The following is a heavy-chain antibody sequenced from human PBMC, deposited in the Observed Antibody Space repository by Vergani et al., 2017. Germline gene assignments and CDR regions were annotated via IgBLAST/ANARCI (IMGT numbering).Heavy chain of an antibody. Sequence: QLQLQQSGPGLVKPSETLFLTCTVSADSISSGSYYWSWIRQHPGKGLEWIGYIYYSGNTYYNPSLKTRLTISVDTSKNQFSLKLSSVTAADTAVYYCARAIGCSTTSCYWAPRYYYYMDVWGKGTTVTVSS. V-gene: IGHV4-31*03. D-gene: IGHD2-2*01. CDR3: ARAIGCSTTSCYWAPRYYYYMDV. CDR1: ADSISSGSYY. J-gene: IGHJ6*03. CDR2: IYYSGNT.